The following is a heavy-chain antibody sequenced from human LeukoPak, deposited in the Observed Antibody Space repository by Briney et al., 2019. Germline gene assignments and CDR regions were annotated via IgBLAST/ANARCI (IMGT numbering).Heavy chain of an antibody. J-gene: IGHJ4*02. Sequence: GGSLRLSCAASGFTFSRYWMHWVRHPPGRGLEWVSAISGSGGSTYHADSVKGRFTISRDNSKNTLYLQMNSLRAEDTAVYYCAKDRSKITSQRSAIVVVPAAKVHWGQGTLVTVSS. CDR3: AKDRSKITSQRSAIVVVPAAKVH. CDR2: ISGSGGST. CDR1: GFTFSRYW. V-gene: IGHV3-23*01. D-gene: IGHD2-2*01.